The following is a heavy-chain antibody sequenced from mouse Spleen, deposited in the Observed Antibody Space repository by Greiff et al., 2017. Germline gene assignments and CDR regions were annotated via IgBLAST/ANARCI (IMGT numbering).Heavy chain of an antibody. CDR1: GYTFTSYG. D-gene: IGHD2-1*01. CDR2: IYPRSGNT. CDR3: ARSDGNFAMDY. Sequence: QVQLKESGAELARPGASVKLSCKASGYTFTSYGISWVKQRTGQGLEWIGEIYPRSGNTYYNEKFKGKATLTADKSSSTAYMELRSLTSEDSAVYFCARSDGNFAMDYWGQGTSVTVSS. J-gene: IGHJ4*01. V-gene: IGHV1-81*01.